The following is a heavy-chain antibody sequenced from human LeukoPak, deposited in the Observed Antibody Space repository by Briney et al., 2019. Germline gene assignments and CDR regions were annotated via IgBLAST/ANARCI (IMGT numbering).Heavy chain of an antibody. CDR1: GYTFTDYY. Sequence: GASVKVSCKASGYTFTDYYMHWVRQAPGQGLEWMGWISPNSGGTNYAQKFQGRVTMTRDTSISTAYMELSRLRSDDTAVYYCARDYVGDNWFDPWGQGTLVTVFS. CDR3: ARDYVGDNWFDP. V-gene: IGHV1-2*02. J-gene: IGHJ5*02. D-gene: IGHD3-16*01. CDR2: ISPNSGGT.